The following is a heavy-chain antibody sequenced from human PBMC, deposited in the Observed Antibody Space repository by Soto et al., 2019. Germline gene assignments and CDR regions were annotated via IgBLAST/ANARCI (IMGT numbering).Heavy chain of an antibody. CDR1: GYTFTSYD. CDR2: MNPNSGNT. J-gene: IGHJ4*02. D-gene: IGHD3-10*01. V-gene: IGHV1-8*01. Sequence: QVQLVQSGAEVKKPGASVKVSCKASGYTFTSYDLNWVRQATGQGLEWMGWMNPNSGNTGYAKKFQGRVTLTRNTSLATASTELSSLRSEDTAVYYCASAGRRGGANYWGQGTLVTVSS. CDR3: ASAGRRGGANY.